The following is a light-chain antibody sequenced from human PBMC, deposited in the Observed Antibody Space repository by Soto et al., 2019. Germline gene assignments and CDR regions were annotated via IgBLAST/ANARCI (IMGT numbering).Light chain of an antibody. V-gene: IGLV1-44*01. Sequence: QSVLNQPPSASGTPGQRVIISCSGSSSHIGSNTVNWYQQLPGTAPKLLIYSNNQRPSGVPDRFSGSKSGTSASLAISGLQSEDEADYYCAAWDDSLNGRYVFGTGTKLTVL. CDR1: SSHIGSNT. CDR3: AAWDDSLNGRYV. CDR2: SNN. J-gene: IGLJ1*01.